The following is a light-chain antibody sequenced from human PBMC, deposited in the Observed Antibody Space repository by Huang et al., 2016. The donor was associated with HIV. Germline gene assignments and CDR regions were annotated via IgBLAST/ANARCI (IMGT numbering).Light chain of an antibody. J-gene: IGKJ2*01. CDR2: DAS. CDR1: QSVNNF. CDR3: QQRSNWPHT. V-gene: IGKV3-11*01. Sequence: EIVLTQSPATLSLSPGERATLSCRASQSVNNFISWHQQKPGQAPRLLIYDASNRAAGIPDRVSGRWSGTDFTLTSSSLEPEDSSVYYCQQRSNWPHTFGQGTKLEIK.